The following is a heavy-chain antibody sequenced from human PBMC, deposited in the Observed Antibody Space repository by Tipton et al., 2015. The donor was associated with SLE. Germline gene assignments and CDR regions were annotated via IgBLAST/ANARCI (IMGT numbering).Heavy chain of an antibody. CDR3: ARGRRGYTAYVVPDY. CDR2: VYTSGIT. V-gene: IGHV4-61*09. D-gene: IGHD5-12*01. Sequence: TLSLTCNVSGGSISSGSYYWSWIRQPAGKGLEWIGHVYTSGITNFNPSLKSRVTISLDTSNNQFSLNLISVTAADTAVYYCARGRRGYTAYVVPDYWGQGTQVTVSS. CDR1: GGSISSGSYY. J-gene: IGHJ4*02.